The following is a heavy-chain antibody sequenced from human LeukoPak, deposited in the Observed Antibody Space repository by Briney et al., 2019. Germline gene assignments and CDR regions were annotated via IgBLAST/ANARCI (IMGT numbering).Heavy chain of an antibody. J-gene: IGHJ4*02. CDR2: LNPSGGST. Sequence: ASVKVSCKASGYTFASYYMHWVRQAPGQVLEWMGILNPSGGSTSYAQKFQGRVTMTRDTSTSTVYMELSSLRSEDTAVYYCARVGVWGSYRYTAPLDYWGQGTLVTVSS. CDR1: GYTFASYY. V-gene: IGHV1-46*01. D-gene: IGHD3-16*02. CDR3: ARVGVWGSYRYTAPLDY.